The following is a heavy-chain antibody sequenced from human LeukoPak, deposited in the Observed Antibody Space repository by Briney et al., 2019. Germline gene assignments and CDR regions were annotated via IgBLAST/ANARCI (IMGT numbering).Heavy chain of an antibody. CDR2: MNPNSGNT. CDR1: GYTFTSYD. V-gene: IGHV1-8*01. J-gene: IGHJ4*02. CDR3: ASSGSYTHYTGKFDY. D-gene: IGHD3-10*01. Sequence: ASVKVSCKASGYTFTSYDINWVRQATGQGLEWMGWMNPNSGNTGYAQKFQGRVTMTRNTSISTAYMELSGLRSEDTAVYYCASSGSYTHYTGKFDYWGQGTLVTVSS.